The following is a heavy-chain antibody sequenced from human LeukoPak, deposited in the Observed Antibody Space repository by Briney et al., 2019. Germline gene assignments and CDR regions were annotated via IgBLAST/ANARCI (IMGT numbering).Heavy chain of an antibody. J-gene: IGHJ4*02. V-gene: IGHV4-38-2*01. Sequence: SETLSLTCAVSGYSISSGYYWGWIRQPPGKGLEWIGSIYHSGSTYYNPSLKSRVTISVDTSKNQFSLKLSSVTAADTAVYYCARQEEPSCYGYWGQGTLVTVSS. CDR1: GYSISSGYY. CDR3: ARQEEPSCYGY. CDR2: IYHSGST. D-gene: IGHD2-2*01.